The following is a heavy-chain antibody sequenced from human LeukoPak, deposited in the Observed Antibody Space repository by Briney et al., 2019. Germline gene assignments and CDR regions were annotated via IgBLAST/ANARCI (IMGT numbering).Heavy chain of an antibody. CDR1: GFTVSSNY. J-gene: IGHJ4*02. CDR3: ARETINSSSWIY. V-gene: IGHV3-53*01. CDR2: IYSGGST. Sequence: GGSLRLSCAASGFTVSSNYMSWVRQAPGKGLEWVSVIYSGGSTYYADSVKGRFTISRDNSKNTLYLQMNSLRAEDTAVYYCARETINSSSWIYWGQGTLVTVSS. D-gene: IGHD6-13*01.